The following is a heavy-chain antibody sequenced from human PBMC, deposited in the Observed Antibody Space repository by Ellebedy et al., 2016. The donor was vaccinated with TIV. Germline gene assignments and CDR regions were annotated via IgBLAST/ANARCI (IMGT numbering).Heavy chain of an antibody. Sequence: ASVKVSCKTSGYIFTDYYMFWVRQAPGQGLEWLGWVNPDSSGTDSAQKFQGRLTLTRDTSITTAYMELSSLISDDTAVYYCARVRRGSSGMDVWGQGTTVTVSS. CDR2: VNPDSSGT. CDR1: GYIFTDYY. CDR3: ARVRRGSSGMDV. V-gene: IGHV1-2*02. J-gene: IGHJ6*02. D-gene: IGHD1-1*01.